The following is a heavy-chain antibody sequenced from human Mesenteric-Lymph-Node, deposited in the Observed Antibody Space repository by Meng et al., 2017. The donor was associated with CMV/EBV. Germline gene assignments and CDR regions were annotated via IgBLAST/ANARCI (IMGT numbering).Heavy chain of an antibody. D-gene: IGHD2-8*01. V-gene: IGHV4-59*01. CDR1: GDSISRYY. CDR3: ARGENGFHH. CDR2: IYYNGPT. Sequence: GSLRLSCTVSGDSISRYYWNWIRQPPGKGLEWIGYIYYNGPTNYNPSLKSRVTISIDTSKNQFSLNLRSVTAADTAVYYCARGENGFHHWGQGTLVTVSS. J-gene: IGHJ4*02.